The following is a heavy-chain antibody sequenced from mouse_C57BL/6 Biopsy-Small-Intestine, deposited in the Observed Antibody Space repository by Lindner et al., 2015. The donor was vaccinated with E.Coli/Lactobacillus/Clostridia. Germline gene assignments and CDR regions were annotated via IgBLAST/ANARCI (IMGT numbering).Heavy chain of an antibody. Sequence: VQLQESGPELVKPGASVKISCKASGYAFSSSWMNWVKQRPGKGLEWIGRIYPGDGDTNYNGKFKGKATLTADTSSNTAYMQLSGLTTEDSAIYYCARRFYYGSSDSWGQGTTLTVSS. D-gene: IGHD1-1*01. CDR1: GYAFSSSW. CDR3: ARRFYYGSSDS. J-gene: IGHJ2*01. CDR2: IYPGDGDT. V-gene: IGHV1-82*01.